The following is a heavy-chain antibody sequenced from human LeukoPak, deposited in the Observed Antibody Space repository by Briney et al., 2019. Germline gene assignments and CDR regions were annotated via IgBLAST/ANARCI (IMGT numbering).Heavy chain of an antibody. CDR1: GGSISSSSYY. J-gene: IGHJ4*02. CDR3: AGGRITGTDY. D-gene: IGHD1-20*01. V-gene: IGHV4-39*02. Sequence: SETLSLTCTVPGGSISSSSYYWGWIRQPPGKGLVWIGTIYYSGSTYYNPSLKSRVTISIDTSKNHFSLKLSSVTAADTAVYYCAGGRITGTDYWGPGTLVTVSS. CDR2: IYYSGST.